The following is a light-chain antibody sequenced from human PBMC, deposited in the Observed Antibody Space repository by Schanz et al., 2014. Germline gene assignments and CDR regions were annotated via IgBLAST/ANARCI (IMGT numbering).Light chain of an antibody. CDR1: QSVTDNY. V-gene: IGKV3-11*01. J-gene: IGKJ1*01. CDR3: QQRRDWPQT. Sequence: EIVLTQSPGTLSLSPGERAALSCRASQSVTDNYLAWYQQKPGRAPRLLISDASDRATGIPARFSGSGSGTDFTLTISSLEPEDFAVYYCQQRRDWPQTFGQGTKVEIK. CDR2: DAS.